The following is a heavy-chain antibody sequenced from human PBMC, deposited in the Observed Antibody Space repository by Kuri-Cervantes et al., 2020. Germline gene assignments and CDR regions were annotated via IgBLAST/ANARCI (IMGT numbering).Heavy chain of an antibody. CDR3: ARDALNPGIAAAENWFDP. Sequence: GGSLRLSCAASGFTFDDYAMHWVRQAPGKGLEWVSYISSSGSTIYYADSVKGRFTISRDNAKNSLYLQMNSLRAEDTAVYYCARDALNPGIAAAENWFDPWGQGTLVTVSS. J-gene: IGHJ5*02. V-gene: IGHV3-48*03. D-gene: IGHD6-13*01. CDR2: ISSSGSTI. CDR1: GFTFDDYA.